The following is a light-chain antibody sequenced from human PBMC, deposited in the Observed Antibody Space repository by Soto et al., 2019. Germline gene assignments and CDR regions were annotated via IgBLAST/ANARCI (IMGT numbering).Light chain of an antibody. CDR2: GPS. V-gene: IGKV3-20*01. J-gene: IGKJ1*01. Sequence: EIVLTQSPGTLSLSPGEGATLSCRASQSISSNFLARYQQKRGQAPSLLIHGPSNRPTGIRDRFSGRGSGTVLSLTITRPGPEEFASYNRRQNVAAPRTFVQGTMV. CDR3: RQNVAAPRT. CDR1: QSISSNF.